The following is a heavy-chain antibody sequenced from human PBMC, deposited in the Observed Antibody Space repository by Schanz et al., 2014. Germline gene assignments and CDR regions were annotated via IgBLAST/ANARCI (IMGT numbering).Heavy chain of an antibody. CDR1: GFTFSSYG. D-gene: IGHD3-10*01. CDR2: IWYDENNK. V-gene: IGHV3-33*01. J-gene: IGHJ4*02. CDR3: ARANYRRKINFDY. Sequence: QVQLVESGGGVVQFGRSLRLSCVASGFTFSSYGMHWVRQAPGKGLEWVAVIWYDENNKYYADSVKGRFTMSRDNSKNRLYLQMNSRRAEETAVYYWARANYRRKINFDYWGRGTLVTVSS.